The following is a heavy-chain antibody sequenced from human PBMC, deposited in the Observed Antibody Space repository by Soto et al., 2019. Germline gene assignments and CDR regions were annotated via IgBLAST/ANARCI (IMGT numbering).Heavy chain of an antibody. CDR2: ISGRGGST. CDR1: GFSFSSYA. D-gene: IGHD3-9*01. Sequence: EVQLLESGGGLVQPGGSLRLSCAASGFSFSSYAMSWVRQAPGTGLEWVSTISGRGGSTYYADSVKGRFTVSRVNSKNQVYLQMTSLRAEDTAVYYCAKDPRILTGPNPNYFDYWGQGTLVTVSS. J-gene: IGHJ4*02. CDR3: AKDPRILTGPNPNYFDY. V-gene: IGHV3-23*01.